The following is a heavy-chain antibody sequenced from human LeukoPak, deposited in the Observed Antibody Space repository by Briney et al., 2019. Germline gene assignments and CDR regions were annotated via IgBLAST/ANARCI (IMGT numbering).Heavy chain of an antibody. CDR1: GFTVSSNY. V-gene: IGHV3-66*01. CDR2: IYSCGST. CDR3: ARDSSAAGIGDFDY. Sequence: GGSLRLSCAASGFTVSSNYMSWVRQAPGKGLEWVSIIYSCGSTYYADSVKGRFTISRDNSKNTLYLQMNSLRAEDTAVYYCARDSSAAGIGDFDYWGQGTLVTVSS. J-gene: IGHJ4*02. D-gene: IGHD6-13*01.